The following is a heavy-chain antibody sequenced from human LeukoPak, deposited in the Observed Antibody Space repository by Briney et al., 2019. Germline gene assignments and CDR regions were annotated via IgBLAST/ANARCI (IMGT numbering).Heavy chain of an antibody. Sequence: ASVKVSCKASGYTFTSYYMHWVRLAPGQGLEWMGIINPSGGSTSYAQKFQGRVTMTRDTSTSTVYMELSSLRSEDTAVYYCARDLGYCSGGSCYQTTYFDYWGQGTLVTVSS. CDR1: GYTFTSYY. CDR3: ARDLGYCSGGSCYQTTYFDY. CDR2: INPSGGST. V-gene: IGHV1-46*01. D-gene: IGHD2-15*01. J-gene: IGHJ4*02.